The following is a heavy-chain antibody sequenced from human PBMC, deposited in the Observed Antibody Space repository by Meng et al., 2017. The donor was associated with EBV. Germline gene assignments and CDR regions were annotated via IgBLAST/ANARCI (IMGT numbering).Heavy chain of an antibody. CDR1: GITLKSYH. CDR3: ARDRTSNRFDY. J-gene: IGHJ4*02. V-gene: IGHV3-21*01. D-gene: IGHD2-8*01. Sequence: VAVDEAGGGLFWSWDSRRLCCEASGITLKSYHMNWVRLAPGKGLEWVSSISSNSIDIYYADLVKGRFTISRDNAKNSLFLQMNSLRAEDTAVYYCARDRTSNRFDYWGQGTLVTVSS. CDR2: ISSNSIDI.